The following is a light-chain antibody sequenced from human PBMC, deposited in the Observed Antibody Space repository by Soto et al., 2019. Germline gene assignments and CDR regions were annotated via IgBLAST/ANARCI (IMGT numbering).Light chain of an antibody. CDR1: SSDIGSYNY. V-gene: IGLV2-14*01. J-gene: IGLJ1*01. CDR3: KSFTTSSTYV. Sequence: QSVLTQPASVSGSPGQSIAISCIGTSSDIGSYNYVSWYQQHPGKAPKLMIYDVNNRPSGVSDRFSGSKSGNTASLTISGLQAEDEADYYCKSFTTSSTYVFGTGTKVTVL. CDR2: DVN.